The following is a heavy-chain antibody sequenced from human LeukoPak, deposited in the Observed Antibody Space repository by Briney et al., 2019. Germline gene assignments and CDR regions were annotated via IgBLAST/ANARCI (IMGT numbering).Heavy chain of an antibody. D-gene: IGHD3-22*01. CDR1: GFTFRSYG. CDR3: AKEEVISGNHGVYFDY. J-gene: IGHJ4*02. CDR2: ILYDGNSN. V-gene: IGHV3-30*02. Sequence: PGGSLRLSCAASGFTFRSYGMHWARQAPGKGLEWVAFILYDGNSNYYADSVKGRFTISRDNSRSTLYLQMNSLRAEDTAVYYCAKEEVISGNHGVYFDYWGQGTLVTVSS.